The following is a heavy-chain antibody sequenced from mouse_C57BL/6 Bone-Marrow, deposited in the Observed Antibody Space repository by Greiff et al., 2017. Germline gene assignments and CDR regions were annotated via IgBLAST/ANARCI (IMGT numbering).Heavy chain of an antibody. Sequence: QVQLQQPGAELVKPGASVKMSCTASGYTFTSYWITWVKQRPEQGLEWIGDIYPTSGHTKYNEKFKSKAILTVDTSSNTAYMQLSSLTSEDSAVFYCTRSGPQGRSCYYWGQGTTLTVTS. CDR1: GYTFTSYW. V-gene: IGHV1-55*01. CDR3: TRSGPQGRSCYY. J-gene: IGHJ2*01. CDR2: IYPTSGHT. D-gene: IGHD3-1*01.